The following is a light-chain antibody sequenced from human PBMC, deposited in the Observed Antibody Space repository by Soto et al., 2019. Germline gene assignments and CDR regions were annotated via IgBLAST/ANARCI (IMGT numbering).Light chain of an antibody. CDR2: DVS. CDR1: SSDVGGYNY. Sequence: QSALTQPASVSGSPGQSITISCTGTSSDVGGYNYVSWYQQHPGKAPKLMIYDVSNRPSGVSNRFSGSKSGNTDSLTISGLQAEDEADYYCSSYTSSSPHVFGTGTKVTVL. CDR3: SSYTSSSPHV. J-gene: IGLJ1*01. V-gene: IGLV2-14*01.